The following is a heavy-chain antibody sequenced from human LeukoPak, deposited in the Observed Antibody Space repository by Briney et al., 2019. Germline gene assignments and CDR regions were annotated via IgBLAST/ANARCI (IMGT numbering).Heavy chain of an antibody. D-gene: IGHD3-3*01. CDR1: GFTFSSYA. CDR2: ISGSGGST. CDR3: AKEGAYYDFWSGYYQNTYSFDY. J-gene: IGHJ4*02. Sequence: SGGSLRLSCAASGFTFSSYAMSWVRQAPGKGLEWVSAISGSGGSTYYADSVKGRFTISRDNSKNTLYLQMNSLRAEDTAVYYSAKEGAYYDFWSGYYQNTYSFDYWGQGTLVTVSS. V-gene: IGHV3-23*01.